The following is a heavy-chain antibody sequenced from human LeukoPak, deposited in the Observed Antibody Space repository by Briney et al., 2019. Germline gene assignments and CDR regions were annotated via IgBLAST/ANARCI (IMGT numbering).Heavy chain of an antibody. D-gene: IGHD3-22*01. CDR1: GISFSDSW. CDR3: TQTYYYDITIVNPFDY. V-gene: IGHV3-15*01. Sequence: GGSLRLSCTVSGISFSDSWMTWVRQAPGKGLEWVGRIKRKTDGGTTDYSSLVKGRFIISRDDSTNTLYLQMNSLKPEDTAVYFCTQTYYYDITIVNPFDYWGQGTLVTVSS. CDR2: IKRKTDGGTT. J-gene: IGHJ4*02.